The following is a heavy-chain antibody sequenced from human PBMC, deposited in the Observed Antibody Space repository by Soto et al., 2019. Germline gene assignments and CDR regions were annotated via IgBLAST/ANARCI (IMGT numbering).Heavy chain of an antibody. CDR3: ARVMTTVTTVAFDI. J-gene: IGHJ3*02. Sequence: QVQLQESGPGLVKPSETLSLTCTVSGVPISSYYWSWIRQPPGKGLEGIGYIYYSGSTNYNPSHNSRVTISVDTSKNQFSLKLSSVTAADTAVYYCARVMTTVTTVAFDIWGQGTMVTVSS. CDR1: GVPISSYY. CDR2: IYYSGST. D-gene: IGHD4-17*01. V-gene: IGHV4-59*01.